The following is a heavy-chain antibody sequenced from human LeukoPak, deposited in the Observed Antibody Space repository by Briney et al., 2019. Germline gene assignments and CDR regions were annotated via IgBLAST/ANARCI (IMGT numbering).Heavy chain of an antibody. J-gene: IGHJ4*02. Sequence: GGSLRLSCAASGFTFSSFAMTWVRQAPGKGLKWVSGFDGNGPNTYYADSVKGRWTISRDNSRNTLYLEMNSLRPEDTAIYYCAKPRTTGLGWAQFDYWGQGSLVTVSS. CDR3: AKPRTTGLGWAQFDY. CDR2: FDGNGPNT. CDR1: GFTFSSFA. V-gene: IGHV3-23*01. D-gene: IGHD2-8*02.